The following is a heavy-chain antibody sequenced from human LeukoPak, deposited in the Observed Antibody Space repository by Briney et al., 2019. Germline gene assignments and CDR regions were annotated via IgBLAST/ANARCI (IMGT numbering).Heavy chain of an antibody. J-gene: IGHJ3*02. CDR1: GFTFSSYW. CDR3: ARSTISGWFHAFDI. Sequence: GGSLRLSCAASGFTFSSYWMSWVRQAPGKGLEWVANIKQDGSEKYYVDSVKGRFTISRDNAKNSLCLQMNSLRAEDTAVYYCARSTISGWFHAFDIWGQGTMVTVSS. V-gene: IGHV3-7*01. D-gene: IGHD6-19*01. CDR2: IKQDGSEK.